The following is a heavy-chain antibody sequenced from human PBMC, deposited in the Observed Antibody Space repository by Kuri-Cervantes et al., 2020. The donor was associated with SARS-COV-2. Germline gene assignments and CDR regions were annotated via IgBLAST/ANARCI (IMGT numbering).Heavy chain of an antibody. V-gene: IGHV4-30-4*08. D-gene: IGHD6-6*01. Sequence: SETLSLTCTVSGGSINIANYYWSWVRQPPGMGLEWIGHIYYSGNTYYNPSLKSRVSMSVDTSKNQFSLKLNAVTAADTAVYYCARQGPSIAAPGRRWFDPWGQGTLVTVSS. CDR2: IYYSGNT. CDR1: GGSINIANYY. J-gene: IGHJ5*02. CDR3: ARQGPSIAAPGRRWFDP.